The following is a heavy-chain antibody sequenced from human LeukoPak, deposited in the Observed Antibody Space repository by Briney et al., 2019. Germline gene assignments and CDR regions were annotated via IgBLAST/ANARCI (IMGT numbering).Heavy chain of an antibody. CDR2: IYYSGST. CDR3: ASGWGRNVDFDY. Sequence: SETLSLTCTVSGGSISSSGYYWGWIRQPPGTGLEWIGSIYYSGSTYYNPSLKSRVTISVDTSKNQFSLKLSSVTAADTAVYYCASGWGRNVDFDYWGQGTLVTVSS. CDR1: GGSISSSGYY. D-gene: IGHD1-1*01. J-gene: IGHJ4*02. V-gene: IGHV4-39*01.